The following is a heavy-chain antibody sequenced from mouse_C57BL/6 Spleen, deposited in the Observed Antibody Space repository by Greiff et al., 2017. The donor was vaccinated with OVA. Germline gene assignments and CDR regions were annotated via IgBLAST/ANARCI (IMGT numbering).Heavy chain of an antibody. CDR1: GYTFTSYW. J-gene: IGHJ4*01. CDR2: IDPNSGGT. V-gene: IGHV1-72*01. Sequence: QVQLQQPGAELVKPGASVKLSCKASGYTFTSYWMHWVKQRPGRGLEWIGRIDPNSGGTKYNEKFKSKATLTVDKPSSTAYMQLSSLTYEDSEVYYCARPHYDYEGVYYAMDNWGQETSVTVSS. D-gene: IGHD2-4*01. CDR3: ARPHYDYEGVYYAMDN.